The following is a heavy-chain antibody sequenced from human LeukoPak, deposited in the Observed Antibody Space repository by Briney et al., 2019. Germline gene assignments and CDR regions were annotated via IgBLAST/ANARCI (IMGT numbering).Heavy chain of an antibody. Sequence: GESLQISCKGSGYSFTSYWIGWVRQMPGKGLEWMGIIYPGDSDIRYSPSFQGQVTISADKSISTAYLQWSSLKASDTAMYYCASSQQLASYYYYGMDVWGQGTTVTVSS. V-gene: IGHV5-51*01. CDR1: GYSFTSYW. CDR3: ASSQQLASYYYYGMDV. J-gene: IGHJ6*02. CDR2: IYPGDSDI. D-gene: IGHD6-13*01.